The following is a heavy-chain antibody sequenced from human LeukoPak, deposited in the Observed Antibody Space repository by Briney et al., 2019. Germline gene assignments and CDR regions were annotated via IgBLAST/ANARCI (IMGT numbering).Heavy chain of an antibody. CDR3: ARDYDSSGPARFGVVDY. D-gene: IGHD3-22*01. Sequence: SETLSLTCTVSGCSLSSYYWSWIRQPPGKGLDGSGDRYYSGSANYNPSLKSRFTISVDTSKNQFSLKMSSVTAADTAVYYCARDYDSSGPARFGVVDYWGQGTLVTVSS. J-gene: IGHJ4*02. CDR2: RYYSGSA. CDR1: GCSLSSYY. V-gene: IGHV4-59*01.